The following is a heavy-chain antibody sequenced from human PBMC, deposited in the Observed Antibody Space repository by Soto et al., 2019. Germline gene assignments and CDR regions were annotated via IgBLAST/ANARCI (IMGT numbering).Heavy chain of an antibody. CDR1: GYTFTSYA. CDR3: ARDTERYFDWSPFDY. J-gene: IGHJ4*02. V-gene: IGHV1-3*01. Sequence: ASVKVSCKASGYTFTSYAMHWVRQAPGQRLEWMGWINAGNGNTKYSQKFQGRVTITRDTSASTAYMELSSLRSEDTAVYYCARDTERYFDWSPFDYWGQGTLVTVSS. CDR2: INAGNGNT. D-gene: IGHD3-9*01.